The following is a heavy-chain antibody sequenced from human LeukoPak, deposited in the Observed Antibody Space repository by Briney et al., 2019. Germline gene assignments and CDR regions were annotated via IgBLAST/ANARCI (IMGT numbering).Heavy chain of an antibody. V-gene: IGHV4-59*08. Sequence: SETLSLTCAVSGYSISSTYYWSWIRQPPGKGLEWIGYIYYSGSTNYNPSLKSRVTISVDTSKNQFSLKLSSVTAADTAVYYCARHDNSGYSYFHHWGQGTLVTVSS. CDR3: ARHDNSGYSYFHH. CDR1: GYSISSTYY. CDR2: IYYSGST. D-gene: IGHD3-22*01. J-gene: IGHJ1*01.